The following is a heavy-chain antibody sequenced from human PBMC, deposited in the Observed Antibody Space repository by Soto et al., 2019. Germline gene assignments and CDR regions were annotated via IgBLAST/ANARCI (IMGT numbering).Heavy chain of an antibody. D-gene: IGHD6-13*01. V-gene: IGHV1-69*01. CDR3: ASSAGLDHLLNYYGLNV. CDR2: IIPVLGTP. J-gene: IGHJ6*02. Sequence: QVLLVQSSAEVKKPGSSVKVSCKASGGTFTSTAFSWVRQAPGQGLAWMGGIIPVLGTPNYEQKFQARLTVTADASTTTVHMELSSLRSDDTAVYYCASSAGLDHLLNYYGLNVWGPGTTVTVS. CDR1: GGTFTSTA.